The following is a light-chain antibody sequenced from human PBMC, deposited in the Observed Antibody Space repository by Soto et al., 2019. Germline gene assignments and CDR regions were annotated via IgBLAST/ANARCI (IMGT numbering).Light chain of an antibody. J-gene: IGKJ4*01. Sequence: EFVLTQSPGTLSLSPGERATLSCRASQTVRNNYLAWYQQKPGQAPRLLIYDASSRATGIPDRFSGGGSGTDFTLTISRLGPEDFAVYYCQQFSSYPLTFG. CDR2: DAS. V-gene: IGKV3-20*01. CDR3: QQFSSYPLT. CDR1: QTVRNNY.